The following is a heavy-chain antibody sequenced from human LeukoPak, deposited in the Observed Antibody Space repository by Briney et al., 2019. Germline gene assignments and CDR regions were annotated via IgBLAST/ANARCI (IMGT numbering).Heavy chain of an antibody. V-gene: IGHV3-21*01. D-gene: IGHD5-12*01. CDR3: ARAGGSYRAHTVDD. Sequence: GGSLRLSCAASGFTFSTYSMNWVRQAPGKGLEWVSSISSNNRYIYYADSVKGRFTISRDNAKNSLYLQMNSLRAEDTAVYYCARAGGSYRAHTVDDWGQGTLVTVSS. CDR2: ISSNNRYI. J-gene: IGHJ4*02. CDR1: GFTFSTYS.